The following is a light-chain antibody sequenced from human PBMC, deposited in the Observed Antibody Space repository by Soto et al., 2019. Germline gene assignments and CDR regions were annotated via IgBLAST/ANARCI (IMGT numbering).Light chain of an antibody. Sequence: QSALTQPPSVSGSPGQSVTISCTGTSSDVGSYNRVSWYQQPPGTAPRLMIYEVTNRPSGVPDRFSGSKSGNTASLTISGLQAEDEADYYCSSFTTRSSPVFGGGTKLTV. J-gene: IGLJ2*01. CDR2: EVT. CDR3: SSFTTRSSPV. V-gene: IGLV2-18*02. CDR1: SSDVGSYNR.